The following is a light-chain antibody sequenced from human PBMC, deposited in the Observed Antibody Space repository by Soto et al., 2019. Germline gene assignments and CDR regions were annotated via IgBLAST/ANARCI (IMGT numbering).Light chain of an antibody. CDR1: QSVSSSY. J-gene: IGKJ1*01. Sequence: ETVLTQSPGTLSLSPGERATLSCRATQSVSSSYLAWYQQKPGQAPRLLIYCASRRATGIPDRFSGSGSGTDFTLTISRLEPEDFAVYYCQQYGSSPTFGQGTKVEIK. CDR3: QQYGSSPT. CDR2: CAS. V-gene: IGKV3-20*01.